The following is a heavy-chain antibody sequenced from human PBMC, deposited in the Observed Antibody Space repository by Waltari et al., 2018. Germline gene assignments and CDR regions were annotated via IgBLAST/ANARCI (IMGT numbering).Heavy chain of an antibody. D-gene: IGHD4-17*01. Sequence: EVQLLESGGGLVQPGGSLRLSCAASGFTVSSNYMSWVRQAPGKGLEWVSVIYSGGSTYYADSVKGRFTISRDNAKNSLYLQMNSLRAEDTAVYYCATSQRVTVSLPDYWGQGTLVTVSS. CDR1: GFTVSSNY. CDR2: IYSGGST. CDR3: ATSQRVTVSLPDY. V-gene: IGHV3-66*01. J-gene: IGHJ4*02.